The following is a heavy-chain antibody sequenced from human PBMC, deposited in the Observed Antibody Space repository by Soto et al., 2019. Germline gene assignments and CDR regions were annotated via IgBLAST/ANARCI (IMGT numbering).Heavy chain of an antibody. D-gene: IGHD5-12*01. CDR3: AAGGGLPRYY. CDR1: GGSISSGGYS. CDR2: IYHSGST. J-gene: IGHJ4*02. Sequence: QLQLQESGSGLVKPSQTLSLTCAVSGGSISSGGYSWSWIRQPPGKGLEWIGYIYHSGSTYYTPSLKSRVTIALDRSKNQFSLKLSSVTAADTAVYYCAAGGGLPRYYWGQGTLVTVSS. V-gene: IGHV4-30-2*01.